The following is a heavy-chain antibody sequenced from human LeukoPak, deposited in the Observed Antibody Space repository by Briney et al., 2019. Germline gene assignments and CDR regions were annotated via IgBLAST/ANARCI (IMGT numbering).Heavy chain of an antibody. V-gene: IGHV3-74*01. J-gene: IGHJ4*02. Sequence: PGGSLRLSCAASGFTFSKYWMLWVRHAPGKGREGVSRINTDGTVTTSAHSVKGRFTVSRDNADNTMFLQMNSVRDEDTAVYYCATKQWLAPPPDSWGQGTPVTVSS. CDR2: INTDGTVT. CDR3: ATKQWLAPPPDS. CDR1: GFTFSKYW. D-gene: IGHD6-19*01.